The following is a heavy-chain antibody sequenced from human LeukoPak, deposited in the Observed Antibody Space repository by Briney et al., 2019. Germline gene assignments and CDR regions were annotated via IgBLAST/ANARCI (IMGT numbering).Heavy chain of an antibody. J-gene: IGHJ4*02. CDR1: GFTFDDYA. CDR2: ISWNSGSI. CDR3: AKDLGGYCSGGSCYGGAY. Sequence: GGSLRLSCAASGFTFDDYAMHWVRQAPGKGLEWVSGISWNSGSIGYADSVKGRFTISRDNAKNSLYLQMNSLRAEDTALYYCAKDLGGYCSGGSCYGGAYWGQGTLVTVSS. V-gene: IGHV3-9*01. D-gene: IGHD2-15*01.